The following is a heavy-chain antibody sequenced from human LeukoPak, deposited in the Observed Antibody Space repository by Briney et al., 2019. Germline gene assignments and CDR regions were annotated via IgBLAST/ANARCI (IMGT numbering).Heavy chain of an antibody. CDR1: GFTFSVAA. V-gene: IGHV3-23*01. CDR3: AKDIQLST. CDR2: IGASGEST. J-gene: IGHJ3*01. Sequence: GGSLRLSCAAYGFTFSVAAMTWVRQAPGKGLEWVSLIGASGESTYYADSVKGRFTISRDNSKNTLSLQMNSLRVEDTAMYFCAKDIQLSTWGLGTMVTVSS. D-gene: IGHD5-24*01.